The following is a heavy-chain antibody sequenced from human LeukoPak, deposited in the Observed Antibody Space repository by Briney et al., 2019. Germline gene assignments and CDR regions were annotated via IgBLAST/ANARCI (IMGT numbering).Heavy chain of an antibody. CDR3: AGLVVVNTHDAFDI. V-gene: IGHV1-2*02. CDR2: INPNSGGT. Sequence: GASVKVSCKASGYTFTAYYMHWVRQAPGQGLEWMGWINPNSGGTNYAQKFQGRVTMTRDTSISTAYMELSRLRSDDTAVYYCAGLVVVNTHDAFDIWGQGTMVTVSS. D-gene: IGHD3-22*01. J-gene: IGHJ3*02. CDR1: GYTFTAYY.